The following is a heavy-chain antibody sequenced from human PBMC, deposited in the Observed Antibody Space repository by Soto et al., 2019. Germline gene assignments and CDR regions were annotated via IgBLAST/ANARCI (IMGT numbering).Heavy chain of an antibody. CDR2: IIPIFGSA. V-gene: IGHV1-69*01. CDR1: GGTFNNYA. J-gene: IGHJ4*02. D-gene: IGHD2-15*01. CDR3: ARGPLRFCSGGSCYSLDY. Sequence: QVQRVQSGAEVKKPGSSVKVSCKASGGTFNNYAISWVRQAPGQGPEWMGGIIPIFGSANYAQRFQGRVTITAVDSTSTAYMELSSLRSEDTAVYYCARGPLRFCSGGSCYSLDYWGQGTLVTVSS.